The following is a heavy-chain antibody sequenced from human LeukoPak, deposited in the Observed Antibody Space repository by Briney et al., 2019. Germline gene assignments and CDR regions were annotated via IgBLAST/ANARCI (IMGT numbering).Heavy chain of an antibody. D-gene: IGHD2-21*02. CDR1: ALRFSSFA. CDR2: IHGSGETT. CDR3: AKDPNGDCVGAFDS. V-gene: IGHV3-23*01. Sequence: GGSLRLSCAASALRFSSFAMTWVRQVPGKGLEWVSGIHGSGETTYYADSVKGRFTISRDNSREMLYLQMNSLRVEDTAVYYCAKDPNGDCVGAFDSWGQGTMVTVSS. J-gene: IGHJ3*02.